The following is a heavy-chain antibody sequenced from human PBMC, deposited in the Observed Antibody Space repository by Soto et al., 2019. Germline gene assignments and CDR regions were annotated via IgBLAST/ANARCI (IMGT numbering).Heavy chain of an antibody. CDR2: ISYSGST. CDR3: ARDWSSSGLSGFDY. Sequence: SETLSLTCTVSGGSMSSYYWTWPRQSPGRGLEWIGYISYSGSTYYNPSLKSRVTISADTSKNQFSLRMNSMIAADTAVYYCARDWSSSGLSGFDYWGQGTLVTVSS. D-gene: IGHD3-22*01. CDR1: GGSMSSYY. V-gene: IGHV4-59*01. J-gene: IGHJ4*02.